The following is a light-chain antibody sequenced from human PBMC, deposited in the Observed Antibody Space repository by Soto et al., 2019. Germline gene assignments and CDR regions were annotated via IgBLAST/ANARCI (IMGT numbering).Light chain of an antibody. CDR3: QQYSSSPPVT. Sequence: EIVMTQSPATLSVSPGERATLSCGASQSVSSSYVAWYQQKPGLAPVLLIYDASSRATGIPDRFSGSGSGTDFTLTISRLEPEDFAVYYCQQYSSSPPVTFGQGTRLEIK. CDR1: QSVSSSY. CDR2: DAS. J-gene: IGKJ5*01. V-gene: IGKV3D-20*01.